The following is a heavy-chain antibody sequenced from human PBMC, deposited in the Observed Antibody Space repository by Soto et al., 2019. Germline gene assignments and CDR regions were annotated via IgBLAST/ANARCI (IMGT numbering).Heavy chain of an antibody. Sequence: SETLSLTCTVSGGSISSYYWSWIRQPAGKGLEWIGRIYTSGSTNYNPSLKSRVTMSVDTSKNQFSLKLSSVTAADTAVYYCARDPPSGYYTLHDAFDIWGQGTMVTVS. CDR2: IYTSGST. D-gene: IGHD3-3*01. V-gene: IGHV4-4*07. J-gene: IGHJ3*02. CDR1: GGSISSYY. CDR3: ARDPPSGYYTLHDAFDI.